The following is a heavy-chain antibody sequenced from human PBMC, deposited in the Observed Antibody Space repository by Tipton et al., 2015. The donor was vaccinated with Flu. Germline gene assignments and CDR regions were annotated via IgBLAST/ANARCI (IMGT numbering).Heavy chain of an antibody. V-gene: IGHV3-21*01. CDR2: IVASLNRSPFDT. CDR1: GFVFSYYS. CDR3: ARDPGGHRYYYYGMDV. Sequence: SLRLSCAASGFVFSYYSMNWVRQAPGKGLECVASIVASLNRSPFDTYYLDAVKGRFTISRDNAKNTLFVQMNSLRAEDTGVYYCARDPGGHRYYYYGMDVWGQGTTVTVSS. D-gene: IGHD3-9*01. J-gene: IGHJ6*02.